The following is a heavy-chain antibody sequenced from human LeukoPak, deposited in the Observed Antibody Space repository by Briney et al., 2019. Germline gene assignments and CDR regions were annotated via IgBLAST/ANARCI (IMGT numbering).Heavy chain of an antibody. J-gene: IGHJ3*02. CDR3: ASVTIIYAFDI. D-gene: IGHD2-2*02. CDR1: ESIVSSFY. V-gene: IGHV3-66*01. Sequence: GGSLRLSCAASESIVSSFYMSWVRQAPGKGLEWVSVIYFGGSTYYADSVKGRFTISRDNSKNTLYLQMNSLRAEDTAVYYCASVTIIYAFDIWGQGTMVTVSS. CDR2: IYFGGST.